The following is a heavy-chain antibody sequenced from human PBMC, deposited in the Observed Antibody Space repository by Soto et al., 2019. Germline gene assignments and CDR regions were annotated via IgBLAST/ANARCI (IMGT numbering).Heavy chain of an antibody. CDR1: GGTFSSYA. CDR3: ATSNPDRTNYYYYGMDV. D-gene: IGHD1-1*01. CDR2: IIPIFGTA. Sequence: SVKVSCKASGGTFSSYAISWVRQAPGQGLEWMGGIIPIFGTANYAQKFQGRVTITADESTSTAYMELSSLRSEDTAVYYCATSNPDRTNYYYYGMDVWGQGTTVTVSS. J-gene: IGHJ6*02. V-gene: IGHV1-69*13.